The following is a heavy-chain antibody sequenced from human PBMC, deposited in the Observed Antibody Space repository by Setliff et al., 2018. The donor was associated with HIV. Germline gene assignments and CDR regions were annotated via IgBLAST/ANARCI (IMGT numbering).Heavy chain of an antibody. CDR1: GYTFTGYY. V-gene: IGHV1-2*02. Sequence: ASVKVSCKASGYTFTGYYMHWVRQAPGQGLEWMGWINPNSGGTNYAQKSQGRVTMTRDTSINTAYMELSRLRSDDTAVYYCARDDYYDSSGYWGSYYYYGMDVWGQGTAVTVSS. CDR2: INPNSGGT. D-gene: IGHD3-22*01. CDR3: ARDDYYDSSGYWGSYYYYGMDV. J-gene: IGHJ6*02.